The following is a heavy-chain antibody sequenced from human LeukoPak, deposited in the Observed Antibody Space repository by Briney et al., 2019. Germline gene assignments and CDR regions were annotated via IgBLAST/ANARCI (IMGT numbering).Heavy chain of an antibody. CDR3: AKDGTYYDILTGHRSFFDC. V-gene: IGHV3-23*01. D-gene: IGHD3-9*01. J-gene: IGHJ4*02. Sequence: GGSLRLSCAASGITFSSYAMSWVRQAPGKGLEWVSAISGSGGSTYYADSVKGRFTISRDNSKNTLYLQMNSLRAEDTALYYCAKDGTYYDILTGHRSFFDCWGQGTLVTVSS. CDR2: ISGSGGST. CDR1: GITFSSYA.